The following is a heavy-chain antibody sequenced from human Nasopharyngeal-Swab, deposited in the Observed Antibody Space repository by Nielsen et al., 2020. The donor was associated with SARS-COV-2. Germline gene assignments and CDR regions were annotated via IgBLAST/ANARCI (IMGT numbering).Heavy chain of an antibody. V-gene: IGHV5-51*01. CDR1: GYSFTNYW. D-gene: IGHD6-19*01. CDR2: IYPGDSDT. Sequence: KVSCKVSGYSFTNYWIAWVRQMPGQGLEWMGIIYPGDSDTTYSPSFQGQVTISADQSISTAYLQWNSLKASDTGIFYCARPYTSGWNGGAFDIWGQGTVVTVSS. J-gene: IGHJ3*02. CDR3: ARPYTSGWNGGAFDI.